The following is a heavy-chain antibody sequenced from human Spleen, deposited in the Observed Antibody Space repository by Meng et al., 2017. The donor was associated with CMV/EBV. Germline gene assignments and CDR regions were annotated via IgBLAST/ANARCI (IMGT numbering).Heavy chain of an antibody. CDR1: GYTFTAHY. Sequence: ASVKVSCKASGYTFTAHYFHWVRQAPGKGLEWMGGFDPEDGETIYAQKFQGRVTMTEDTSTDTAYMELSSLRSEDTAVYYCATEKVGARSRDYWGQGTLVTVSS. CDR3: ATEKVGARSRDY. D-gene: IGHD1-26*01. CDR2: FDPEDGET. V-gene: IGHV1-24*01. J-gene: IGHJ4*02.